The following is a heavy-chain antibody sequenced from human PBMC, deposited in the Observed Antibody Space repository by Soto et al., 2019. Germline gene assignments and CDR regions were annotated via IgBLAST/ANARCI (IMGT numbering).Heavy chain of an antibody. J-gene: IGHJ6*02. CDR2: ISYDGSNK. CDR1: GFTFSSYG. Sequence: GGSLRLSCAASGFTFSSYGMHWVRQAPGKGLEWVAVISYDGSNKYYADSVKGRFTISRDNSKNTLYLQMNSLRAEDTAVYYCAKMRFLLWFGQPDPTEGMDVWGQGTTVTVSS. D-gene: IGHD3-10*01. V-gene: IGHV3-30*18. CDR3: AKMRFLLWFGQPDPTEGMDV.